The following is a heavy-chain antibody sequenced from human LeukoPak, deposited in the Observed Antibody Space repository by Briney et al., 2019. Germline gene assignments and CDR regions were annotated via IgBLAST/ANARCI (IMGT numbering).Heavy chain of an antibody. J-gene: IGHJ4*02. Sequence: GSVKVSCKASGYTFTGYYIHWVRQAPGQGLEWMGWINPNSGGTNYAQKVQGRVTMTRDTSISTDYIELSRLRSDDTDVYYCASSRVLLWFAAPGGYWGQGTLVTVSS. D-gene: IGHD3-10*01. CDR2: INPNSGGT. CDR3: ASSRVLLWFAAPGGY. V-gene: IGHV1-2*02. CDR1: GYTFTGYY.